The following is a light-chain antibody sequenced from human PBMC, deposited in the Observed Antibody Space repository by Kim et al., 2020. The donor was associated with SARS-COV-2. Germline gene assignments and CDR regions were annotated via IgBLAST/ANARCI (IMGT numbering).Light chain of an antibody. CDR1: QSISSSY. V-gene: IGKV3-20*01. CDR2: GAS. Sequence: EIVLTQSPGTLSLSPGERATLSCRASQSISSSYLAWYQQKPGQAPRILIYGASSRATGIPDRFSGSGSGTDFTLTISRLEPEDFAVYYYHQYALTFGQGTKVDIK. CDR3: HQYALT. J-gene: IGKJ4*01.